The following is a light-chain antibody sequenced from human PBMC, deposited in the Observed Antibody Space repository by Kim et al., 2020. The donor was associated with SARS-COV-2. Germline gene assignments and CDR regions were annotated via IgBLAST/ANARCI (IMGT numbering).Light chain of an antibody. J-gene: IGKJ2*01. CDR3: QQYYSTPRS. CDR1: QSILYSSNNKNY. V-gene: IGKV4-1*01. Sequence: DIVMTQSPDSLAVSLGERATINCKSSQSILYSSNNKNYLTWYQHKPGQPPRLLIYWASTRESGVPDRFSGSGSGTDFTLTISSLQAEDVAVYYCQQYYSTPRSFGQGTKLEI. CDR2: WAS.